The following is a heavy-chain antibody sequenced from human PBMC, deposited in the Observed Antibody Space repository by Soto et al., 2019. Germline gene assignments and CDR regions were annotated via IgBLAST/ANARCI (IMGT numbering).Heavy chain of an antibody. CDR1: GDSMSSSNW. J-gene: IGHJ4*02. Sequence: QVQLQESGPGLLKPSGTLSLTCTVSGDSMSSSNWWNWVRQPPGKGLEWIGEAHHSGRTNYNPSLTSRVTISVDRSQNHFSLQLTSVTAADTAVYYCARSEATALDYWGQGTLVTVSS. CDR3: ARSEATALDY. D-gene: IGHD6-25*01. CDR2: AHHSGRT. V-gene: IGHV4-4*02.